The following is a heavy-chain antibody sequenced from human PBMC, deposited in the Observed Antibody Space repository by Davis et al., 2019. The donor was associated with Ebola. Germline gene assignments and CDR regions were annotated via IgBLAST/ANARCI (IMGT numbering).Heavy chain of an antibody. J-gene: IGHJ3*02. CDR1: GYTFTGYY. D-gene: IGHD4-23*01. Sequence: ASVKVSCKASGYTFTGYYMHWVRQAPGQGLEWMGWINPNSGATIYAQRFQGRVTMTRDTSINTAYMELRRLRSDDTALYYCTTGVYGGYAFDIWGLGTLVTVSS. CDR3: TTGVYGGYAFDI. V-gene: IGHV1-2*02. CDR2: INPNSGAT.